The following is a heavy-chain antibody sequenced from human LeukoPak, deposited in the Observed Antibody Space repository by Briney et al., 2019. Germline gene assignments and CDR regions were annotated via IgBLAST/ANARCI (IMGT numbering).Heavy chain of an antibody. CDR2: ISSSGSTI. V-gene: IGHV3-48*03. D-gene: IGHD3-10*01. CDR3: ARDGLWFGELDY. J-gene: IGHJ4*02. CDR1: GFTFSSYE. Sequence: GGSLRLSCAASGFTFSSYEMNWVRQAPGKGLEWVSYISSSGSTIYYADSVKGRSTISRDNAKNSLYLQMNSLRAEDTAVYYCARDGLWFGELDYWGQGTLVTVSS.